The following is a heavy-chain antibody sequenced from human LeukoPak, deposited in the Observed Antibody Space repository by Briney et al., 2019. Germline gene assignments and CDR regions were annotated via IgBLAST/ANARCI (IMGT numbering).Heavy chain of an antibody. CDR1: GYTFTTFY. CDR2: MNPNSGNT. Sequence: ASVTVSFTTSGYTFTTFYMHWVRQAPGQGLEWMGWMNPNSGNTGYAQKFQGRVTITRNTSISTAYMELSSLRSEDTAVYYCARGRTGGAGYYSHDYWGQGTLVTVSS. J-gene: IGHJ4*02. V-gene: IGHV1-8*03. CDR3: ARGRTGGAGYYSHDY. D-gene: IGHD3-9*01.